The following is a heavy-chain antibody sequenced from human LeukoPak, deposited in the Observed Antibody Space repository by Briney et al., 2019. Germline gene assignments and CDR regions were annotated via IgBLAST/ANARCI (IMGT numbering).Heavy chain of an antibody. CDR2: ISYDGSNK. J-gene: IGHJ4*02. Sequence: PGRSLRLSCAASGFTFSSYAMHWVRQAPGKGLEWVAVISYDGSNKYYADSVKGRFTISRDNSKNTLYLQMNSLRAEDTAVYYCARGRGVVPAAIQYYFGWGSSYYFASGGQETLVTVSS. V-gene: IGHV3-30-3*01. CDR3: ARGRGVVPAAIQYYFGWGSSYYFAS. CDR1: GFTFSSYA. D-gene: IGHD2-2*01.